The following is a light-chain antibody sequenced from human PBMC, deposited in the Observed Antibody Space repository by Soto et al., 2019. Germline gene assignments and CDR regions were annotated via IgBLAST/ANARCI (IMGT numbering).Light chain of an antibody. Sequence: DIQMTQSPSSLSASVGDSVTITCRASQSISTFLNWYQQKPGKAPKLLIFAASTLQSGVPSRFSGSGSGTDFTLTISSLQPEEFATYYCQPSYTTPLTFGGGTQIEIK. CDR1: QSISTF. CDR2: AAS. J-gene: IGKJ4*01. CDR3: QPSYTTPLT. V-gene: IGKV1-39*01.